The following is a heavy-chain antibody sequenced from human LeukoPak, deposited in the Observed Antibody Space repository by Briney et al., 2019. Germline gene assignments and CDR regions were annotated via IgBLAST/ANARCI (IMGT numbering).Heavy chain of an antibody. CDR3: AKDLDWNFDY. V-gene: IGHV3-7*03. D-gene: IGHD1-1*01. CDR1: GFTFSSYW. Sequence: GGSLRLSCAASGFTFSSYWMTWVRQAPGKGLEWVANIKEDGTVKNYVDSVKGRFTISRDNAKNSLYLQLNSRRAEDTAVYYCAKDLDWNFDYWGQGTLVTVSS. J-gene: IGHJ4*02. CDR2: IKEDGTVK.